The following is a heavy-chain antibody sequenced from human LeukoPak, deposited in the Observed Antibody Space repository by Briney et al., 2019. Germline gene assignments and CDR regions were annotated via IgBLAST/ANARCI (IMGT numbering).Heavy chain of an antibody. D-gene: IGHD5-18*01. CDR1: GYTFTGYY. Sequence: ASVKVTCKASGYTFTGYYMHWVRQAPGQGLEWMGWINPNSGGTNYAQKFQGRVTVTRDTSISTAYMELSRLRSDDTAVYYCASGPYSYGPNWFDPWGQGTLVTVSS. CDR2: INPNSGGT. V-gene: IGHV1-2*02. CDR3: ASGPYSYGPNWFDP. J-gene: IGHJ5*02.